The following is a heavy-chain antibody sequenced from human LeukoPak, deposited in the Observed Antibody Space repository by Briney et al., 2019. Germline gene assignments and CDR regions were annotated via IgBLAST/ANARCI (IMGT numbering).Heavy chain of an antibody. CDR3: AKDDILTGYPDY. CDR2: ISGSGGST. J-gene: IGHJ4*02. V-gene: IGHV3-23*01. CDR1: GFTFSSYA. Sequence: GGSLRLSCAAPGFTFSSYAMSWVRQAPGKGLEWVSAISGSGGSTYYADSVKGRFTISRDNSKNTLYLQMNSLRAEDTAVYYCAKDDILTGYPDYWGQGTLVTVSS. D-gene: IGHD3-9*01.